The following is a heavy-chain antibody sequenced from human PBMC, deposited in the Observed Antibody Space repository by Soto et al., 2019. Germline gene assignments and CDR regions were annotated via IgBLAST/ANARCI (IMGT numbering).Heavy chain of an antibody. Sequence: EVQLLESGGGLVQPGGSLRLSCAASGFTFSSYAMSWVRQAPGKGLEWVSAISGSGGSTYYADSVKGRFTISRDNSKNTLYLQMNSLRAEDTAVYYCAKEFSLAGGTYSNFDYWGQGTLVTVSS. CDR3: AKEFSLAGGTYSNFDY. D-gene: IGHD1-26*01. J-gene: IGHJ4*02. CDR2: ISGSGGST. V-gene: IGHV3-23*01. CDR1: GFTFSSYA.